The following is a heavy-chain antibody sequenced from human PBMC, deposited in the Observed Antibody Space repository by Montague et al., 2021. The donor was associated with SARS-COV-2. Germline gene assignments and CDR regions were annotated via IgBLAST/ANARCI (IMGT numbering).Heavy chain of an antibody. Sequence: SLILSFSSSLFTFIYYYILWIRQAPGKGLEWVSYISSSGSTIYYAYSLKGRFTISIDNAKNSLYLQMNSLRAEDTAVYYCARVRHSYGYLSAFDIWGQGTMVKVYS. D-gene: IGHD5-18*01. J-gene: IGHJ3*02. CDR1: LFTFIYYY. CDR2: ISSSGSTI. CDR3: ARVRHSYGYLSAFDI. V-gene: IGHV3-11*01.